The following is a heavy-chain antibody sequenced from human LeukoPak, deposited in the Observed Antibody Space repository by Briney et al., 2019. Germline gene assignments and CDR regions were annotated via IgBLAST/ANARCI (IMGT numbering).Heavy chain of an antibody. Sequence: ASVKVSCKASGYTFTGYYMHWVRQAPGQGLEWMGWINPNSGGTDYAQKFQGRVTMTRDTSISTAYMELSRLRSDDTAVYYCARSRTAVGITMIVVVTPHFDYWGQGTLVTVSS. CDR1: GYTFTGYY. CDR2: INPNSGGT. CDR3: ARSRTAVGITMIVVVTPHFDY. D-gene: IGHD3-22*01. J-gene: IGHJ4*02. V-gene: IGHV1-2*02.